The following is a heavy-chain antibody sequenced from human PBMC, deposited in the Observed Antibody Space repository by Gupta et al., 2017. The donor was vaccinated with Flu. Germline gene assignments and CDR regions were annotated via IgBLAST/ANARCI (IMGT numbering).Heavy chain of an antibody. J-gene: IGHJ4*02. Sequence: VRQAPGKGLEWVASISSSSSRIFYADAEKGRFTISRDNDQKSGFLVMDRLRDEEKEMYFCMRHHSTTGRKGSYFDSWVQGTLFPVS. V-gene: IGHV3-21*01. D-gene: IGHD5-18*01. CDR2: ISSSSSRI. CDR3: MRHHSTTGRKGSYFDS.